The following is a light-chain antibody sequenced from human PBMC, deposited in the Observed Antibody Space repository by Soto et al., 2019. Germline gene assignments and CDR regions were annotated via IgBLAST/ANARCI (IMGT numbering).Light chain of an antibody. J-gene: IGKJ4*01. CDR3: QQYGGSPRVS. CDR1: QTVSDNY. V-gene: IGKV3-20*01. CDR2: GAS. Sequence: EIVLTQSPGALSLSPGERATLSCRASQTVSDNYLAWYQQKPGQAPRLLIYGASTRATGIPDRFSGSGSGTDFTLTISRLEPEDFAVYYCQQYGGSPRVSFGGGTMLEIK.